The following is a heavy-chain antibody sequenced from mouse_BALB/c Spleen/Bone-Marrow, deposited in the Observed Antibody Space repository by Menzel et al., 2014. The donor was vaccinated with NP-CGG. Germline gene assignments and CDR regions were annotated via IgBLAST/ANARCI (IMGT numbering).Heavy chain of an antibody. J-gene: IGHJ1*01. CDR1: GFTFTDYY. CDR3: TRARLGRYFDV. D-gene: IGHD4-1*01. Sequence: EVQRVESGGGLVQPGGSLSLSCATSGFTFTDYYMNWVRQPPGKALEWLGFIRNRANGYTTEYSASVKGRFTISRDNSQSILYLQMNTLRAEDSATYYCTRARLGRYFDVWGAGTTVTVSS. CDR2: IRNRANGYTT. V-gene: IGHV7-3*02.